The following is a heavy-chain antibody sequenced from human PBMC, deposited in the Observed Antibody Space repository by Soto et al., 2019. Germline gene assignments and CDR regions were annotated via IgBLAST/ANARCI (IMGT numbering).Heavy chain of an antibody. D-gene: IGHD2-2*01. CDR2: INPNSGGT. J-gene: IGHJ6*02. Sequence: ASVKVSCKASGYTFTGYYMHWVRQAPGQGLEWMGWINPNSGGTNYAQKFQGWVTMTRDTSISTAYMELSRLRSDDTAVYYCARGDIVLVPAAMRIDYYGMDVWGQGTTDTVSS. V-gene: IGHV1-2*04. CDR1: GYTFTGYY. CDR3: ARGDIVLVPAAMRIDYYGMDV.